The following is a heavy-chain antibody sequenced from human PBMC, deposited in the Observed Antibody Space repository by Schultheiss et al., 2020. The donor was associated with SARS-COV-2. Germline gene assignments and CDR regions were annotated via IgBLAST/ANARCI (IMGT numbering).Heavy chain of an antibody. J-gene: IGHJ6*02. CDR3: TRFNWNDLYYYYGMDV. CDR1: GFTFSNAW. CDR2: IKSKTDGGTT. D-gene: IGHD1-20*01. Sequence: GESLKISCAASGFTFSNAWMNWVRQAPGKGLEWVGRIKSKTDGGTTDYAAPVKGRFTISRDDSKNTLYLQMNSLKTEDTAVYYCTRFNWNDLYYYYGMDVWGQGTTVTVSS. V-gene: IGHV3-15*07.